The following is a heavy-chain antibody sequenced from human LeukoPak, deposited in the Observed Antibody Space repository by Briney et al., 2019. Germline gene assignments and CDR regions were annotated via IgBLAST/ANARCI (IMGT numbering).Heavy chain of an antibody. CDR2: ISSSGSI. CDR3: ARDWRDSSGKFPNDAFDI. CDR1: GFTFRSYW. Sequence: MAGGSLRLSCEASGFTFRSYWMHWIRQAPGKGLEWVSYISSSGSIYYADSVKGRFTISRDNAKNSLYLQMNSLRAEDTAVYYCARDWRDSSGKFPNDAFDIWGQGTMVTVSS. J-gene: IGHJ3*02. V-gene: IGHV3-11*04. D-gene: IGHD3-22*01.